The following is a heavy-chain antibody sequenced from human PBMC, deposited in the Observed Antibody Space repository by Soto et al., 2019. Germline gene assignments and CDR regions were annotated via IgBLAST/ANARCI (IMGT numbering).Heavy chain of an antibody. Sequence: SETLSLTCAVSGGSISSGHYPWTWIRQPPGKGLEWIGYIYPGGNTYYSPSLRSRVTRALDTSKSLVSLRSNSVTAADTAAYDCARLVGVESSPRGQGTLVTVSS. CDR2: IYPGGNT. CDR3: ARLVGVESSP. D-gene: IGHD1-26*01. CDR1: GGSISSGHYP. J-gene: IGHJ4*02. V-gene: IGHV4-30-2*01.